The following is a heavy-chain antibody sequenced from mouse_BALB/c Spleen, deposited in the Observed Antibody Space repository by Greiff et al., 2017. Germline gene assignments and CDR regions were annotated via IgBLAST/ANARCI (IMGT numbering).Heavy chain of an antibody. CDR2: ISDGGSYT. CDR1: GFTFSDYY. J-gene: IGHJ2*01. D-gene: IGHD3-3*01. CDR3: ARDASGRASYYFDY. Sequence: EVQGVESGGGLVKPGGSLKLSCAASGFTFSDYYMYWVRQTPEKRLEWVATISDGGSYTYYPDSVKGRFTISRDNAKNNLYLQMSSLKSEDTAMYYCARDASGRASYYFDYWGQGTTLTVSS. V-gene: IGHV5-4*02.